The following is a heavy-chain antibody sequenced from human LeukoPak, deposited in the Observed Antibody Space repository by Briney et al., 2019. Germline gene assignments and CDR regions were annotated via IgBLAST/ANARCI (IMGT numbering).Heavy chain of an antibody. V-gene: IGHV3-11*01. CDR1: GFTFSDYY. J-gene: IGHJ4*02. D-gene: IGHD5-12*01. Sequence: PGGSLRLSCAASGFTFSDYYMSWIRQASGKGLEWVSYISSSGSTIYYADSVKGRFTISRDNAKNSLYLQMNSLRAEDTAVYYCARIYGTAIVATTFFDYWGQGTLVTVSS. CDR2: ISSSGSTI. CDR3: ARIYGTAIVATTFFDY.